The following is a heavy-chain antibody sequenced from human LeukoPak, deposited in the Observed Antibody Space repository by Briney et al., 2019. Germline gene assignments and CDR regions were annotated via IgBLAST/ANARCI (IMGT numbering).Heavy chain of an antibody. V-gene: IGHV1-69*01. CDR3: ARVGGYCSSTSCYGAFDI. J-gene: IGHJ3*02. CDR1: GGTFSSYA. Sequence: GSSVKVSCKASGGTFSSYAVDWVRQAPGQGLEWMGGIIPIFGTANYAQRFQGRVTITAVESTSTAYMELSSLKSEDTALYYCARVGGYCSSTSCYGAFDIWGQGTMVTVSS. CDR2: IIPIFGTA. D-gene: IGHD2-2*01.